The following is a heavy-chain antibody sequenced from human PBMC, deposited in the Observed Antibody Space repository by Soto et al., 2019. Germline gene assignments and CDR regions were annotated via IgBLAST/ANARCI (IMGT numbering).Heavy chain of an antibody. CDR3: ARPDRIKVPGGSSKYGMAV. D-gene: IGHD1-26*01. V-gene: IGHV5-51*01. J-gene: IGHJ6*04. CDR2: IYPGYSDT. Sequence: AEYLKISCKGSAYSFTSYWIGWLRHLPVKVLEWIGIIYPGYSDTRYIPSFQCQVTISAAKSISAAYLQWTILKPSDTAMYYSARPDRIKVPGGSSKYGMAVWGKGNTVTVS. CDR1: AYSFTSYW.